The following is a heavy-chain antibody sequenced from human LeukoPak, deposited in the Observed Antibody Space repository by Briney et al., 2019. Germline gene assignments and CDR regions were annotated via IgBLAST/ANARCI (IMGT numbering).Heavy chain of an antibody. V-gene: IGHV4-59*01. CDR1: GGSISSYY. CDR2: IYYSGST. Sequence: SETLSLTCTVSGGSISSYYWSWIRQPPGKGLEWIGYIYYSGSTNYNPSLKSRVTISVDTSKNQFSLKLSSVTAADTAVYYCASGYCSSTSCYHDYYGMDVWGQGTTVIVSS. J-gene: IGHJ6*02. D-gene: IGHD2-2*01. CDR3: ASGYCSSTSCYHDYYGMDV.